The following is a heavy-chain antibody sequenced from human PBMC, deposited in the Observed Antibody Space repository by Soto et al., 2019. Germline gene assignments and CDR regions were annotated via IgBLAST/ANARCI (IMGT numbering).Heavy chain of an antibody. CDR2: IIPIFGTA. Sequence: ASVKVSCKASGGTFSSYAISWVRQAPGQGLEWMGGIIPIFGTANYAQKFQGRVTITADKSTSTAYMELSSLRSEDTAVYYCARLSALTTVTTNYWGQGTLVTVSS. CDR1: GGTFSSYA. J-gene: IGHJ4*02. V-gene: IGHV1-69*06. D-gene: IGHD4-17*01. CDR3: ARLSALTTVTTNY.